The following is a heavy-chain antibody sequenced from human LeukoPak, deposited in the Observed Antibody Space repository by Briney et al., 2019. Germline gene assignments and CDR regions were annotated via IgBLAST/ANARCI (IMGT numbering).Heavy chain of an antibody. J-gene: IGHJ4*02. CDR3: ARRVDTYYNFWSGYLDH. CDR2: ISSSGSTI. Sequence: GGSLRLSCAASGFTFSDYYMSWIRQAPGKGLEWVSYISSSGSTIYYADSVKGRFTISRDNAKNSLYLQINSLRAEDTAVYHCARRVDTYYNFWSGYLDHWGQGILVTVSS. CDR1: GFTFSDYY. V-gene: IGHV3-11*04. D-gene: IGHD3-3*01.